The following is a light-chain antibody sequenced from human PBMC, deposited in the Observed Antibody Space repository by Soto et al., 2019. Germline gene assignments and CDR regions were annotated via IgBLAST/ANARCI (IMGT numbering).Light chain of an antibody. V-gene: IGLV1-44*01. CDR1: NSNLGRNT. CDR2: NNN. J-gene: IGLJ2*01. Sequence: QAVLTQPPSASGTPGQRVAISCSGSNSNLGRNTINWYQQVPGTAPKLLMYNNNQRPSGVPDRFSGSKSGTSASLAISGLQSEDEADYYCVAWDDSLNGVIFGGGTQLTVL. CDR3: VAWDDSLNGVI.